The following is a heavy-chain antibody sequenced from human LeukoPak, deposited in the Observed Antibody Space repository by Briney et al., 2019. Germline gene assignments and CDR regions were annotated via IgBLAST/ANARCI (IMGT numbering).Heavy chain of an antibody. Sequence: PGRSLRLSCAASGFTFDDYAMHWVRQAPGKGLEWVSGISWNSGSIGYADSVKGRFTISRDNAKNSLYLQMNSLRAEDTALYYCAKDMGRFGEFDYYFDYWGQGTLVTVSS. J-gene: IGHJ4*02. D-gene: IGHD3-10*01. CDR3: AKDMGRFGEFDYYFDY. CDR2: ISWNSGSI. CDR1: GFTFDDYA. V-gene: IGHV3-9*01.